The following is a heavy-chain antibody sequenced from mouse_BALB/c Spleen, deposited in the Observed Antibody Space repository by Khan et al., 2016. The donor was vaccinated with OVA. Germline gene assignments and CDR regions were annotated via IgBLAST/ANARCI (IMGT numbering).Heavy chain of an antibody. V-gene: IGHV5-6*01. D-gene: IGHD1-1*01. CDR1: GFTFSTYG. CDR2: ISTGGHYT. CDR3: ARLAYYYDSEGFAY. Sequence: EVQLVESGGDLVEPGGSLKLSCAASGFTFSTYGMSWVRQTPDKRLEWVATISTGGHYTNYPDRLRGRFTFSRDNAKNTLYLQMTSLKSEDTAMFYCARLAYYYDSEGFAYWGQGTLVTVSA. J-gene: IGHJ3*01.